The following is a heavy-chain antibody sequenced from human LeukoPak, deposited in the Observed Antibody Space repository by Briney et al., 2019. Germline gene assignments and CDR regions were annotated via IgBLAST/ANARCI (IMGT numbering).Heavy chain of an antibody. J-gene: IGHJ4*02. V-gene: IGHV1-18*01. Sequence: ASVKVSCKASGHTFTSYGISWVRQAPGQGLEWMGWISAYNGNTNYAQKLQGRVTMTTDTSTSTAYMELRSLRSDDTAVYYCARDVSTMVRGTKGYWGQGTLVTVSS. CDR1: GHTFTSYG. D-gene: IGHD3-10*01. CDR2: ISAYNGNT. CDR3: ARDVSTMVRGTKGY.